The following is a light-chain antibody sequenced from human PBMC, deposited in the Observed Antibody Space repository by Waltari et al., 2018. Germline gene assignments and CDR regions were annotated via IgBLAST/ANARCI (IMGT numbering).Light chain of an antibody. CDR2: GTS. CDR3: HQHGNSPWA. CDR1: QTITSNF. J-gene: IGKJ1*01. V-gene: IGKV3-20*01. Sequence: EIVLTQSPGTLSLSPGERATLSCRASQTITSNFLAWYQQKPGQAPRLLIFGTSRRASGVPDRFSGSGSGTDFSLTISGLEPEDFAVYYCHQHGNSPWAFDPGTKVEIK.